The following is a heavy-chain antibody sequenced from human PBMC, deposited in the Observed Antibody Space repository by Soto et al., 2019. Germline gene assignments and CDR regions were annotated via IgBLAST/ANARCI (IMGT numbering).Heavy chain of an antibody. CDR3: ARDHDYVYNWFDP. V-gene: IGHV3-74*01. CDR1: GFPFSSHW. J-gene: IGHJ5*02. Sequence: EVQLVESGGDLVQPGGSLRLSCAASGFPFSSHWMHWVRQAPGKGLVWVSRINSDGSSTSYADSVKGRFTISRDNANNTLYLQMNSLRAEDTAVYYCARDHDYVYNWFDPWGQGTLVTVSS. CDR2: INSDGSST. D-gene: IGHD4-17*01.